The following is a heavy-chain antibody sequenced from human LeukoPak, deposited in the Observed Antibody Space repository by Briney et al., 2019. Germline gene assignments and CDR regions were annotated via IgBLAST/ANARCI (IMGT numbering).Heavy chain of an antibody. CDR2: IKQDGSEI. D-gene: IGHD2-8*02. CDR1: GFTFSNYW. V-gene: IGHV3-7*02. CDR3: ARKRGTGSTYYFDY. J-gene: IGHJ4*02. Sequence: GGSLRLSCAASGFTFSNYWMCWVRQAPGQGLELVSNIKQDGSEIYYVDSVKGRFTISRDNAKNSLYLQMNSLRAEDTAVYFCARKRGTGSTYYFDYWGQGTLVTVSS.